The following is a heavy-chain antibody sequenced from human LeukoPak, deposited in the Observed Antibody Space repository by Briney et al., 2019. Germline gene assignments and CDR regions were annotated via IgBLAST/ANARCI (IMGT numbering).Heavy chain of an antibody. Sequence: PSETLSLTCTVSGGSLNSFYWSWFRQPPGKGLEWIGWIYYSGTTKYNPSLKSRVTISIDTSKNQFSLKVSSVNAADTAVYYCARHADGGTFPLDYWGQGSLVTVSS. CDR3: ARHADGGTFPLDY. V-gene: IGHV4-59*08. D-gene: IGHD1-26*01. CDR2: IYYSGTT. CDR1: GGSLNSFY. J-gene: IGHJ4*02.